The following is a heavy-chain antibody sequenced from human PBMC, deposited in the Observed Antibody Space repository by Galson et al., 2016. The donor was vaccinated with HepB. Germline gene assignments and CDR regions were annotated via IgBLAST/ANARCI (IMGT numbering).Heavy chain of an antibody. Sequence: SETLSLTCTVSGGSISTYYWSWIRQPPGKGLEWIGYIYYSRSTNYNPSLKSRVTISVDTSKNQFSLKLTSVTAADTAVYYCARGDPRTGTPPSDYWGQGALVTVSS. V-gene: IGHV4-59*01. D-gene: IGHD1-7*01. CDR2: IYYSRST. CDR1: GGSISTYY. CDR3: ARGDPRTGTPPSDY. J-gene: IGHJ4*02.